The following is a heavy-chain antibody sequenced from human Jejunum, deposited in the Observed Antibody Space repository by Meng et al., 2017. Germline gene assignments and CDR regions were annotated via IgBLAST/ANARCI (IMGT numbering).Heavy chain of an antibody. CDR1: GFTFSDHY. V-gene: IGHV3-72*01. Sequence: GGSLRLSCAASGFTFSDHYMDWVRQAPGKGLEWVGRSRNKPNSYTTEYAASVKGRFTISRDESKDSLYLQMNSLTTEDTAVYYCARTNRLSYFDHWGPGTLVTGSS. J-gene: IGHJ4*02. D-gene: IGHD2-21*02. CDR2: SRNKPNSYTT. CDR3: ARTNRLSYFDH.